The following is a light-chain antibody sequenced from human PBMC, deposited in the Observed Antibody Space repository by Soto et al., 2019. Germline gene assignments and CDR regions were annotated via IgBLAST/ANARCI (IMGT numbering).Light chain of an antibody. CDR1: QGSRND. Sequence: IQMTQTPSSLSASVGDRVTITCRASQGSRNDVAWFQQKPGKVPKRLIYAASSLQSGVPSRFSGSGSGTEFTLTISSLQPEDFATYYCLQHDSYPLTFGGGTKVDIK. CDR3: LQHDSYPLT. J-gene: IGKJ4*01. CDR2: AAS. V-gene: IGKV1-17*01.